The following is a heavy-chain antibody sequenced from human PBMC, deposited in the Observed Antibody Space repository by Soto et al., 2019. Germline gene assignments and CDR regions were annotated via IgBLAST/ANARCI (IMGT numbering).Heavy chain of an antibody. D-gene: IGHD6-6*01. V-gene: IGHV4-34*01. CDR3: ARGEDSPSGKKRYNWFDP. CDR1: GGSSSSYY. CDR2: INHSGST. J-gene: IGHJ5*02. Sequence: SETLSLTCAVYGGSSSSYYWSWIRQPPGKGLEWIGEINHSGSTNYNPSLKSRVTISVDTSKNQFSLKLSSVTAADTAVYYCARGEDSPSGKKRYNWFDPWGQGTLVTVSS.